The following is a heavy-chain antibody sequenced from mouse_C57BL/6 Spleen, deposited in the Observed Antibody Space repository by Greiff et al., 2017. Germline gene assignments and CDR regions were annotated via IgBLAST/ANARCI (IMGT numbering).Heavy chain of an antibody. CDR2: IRNKANNHAT. J-gene: IGHJ2*01. D-gene: IGHD2-14*01. CDR1: GFTFSDAW. CDR3: TRGTPYYFDY. Sequence: EVMLVESGGGLVLPGGSMKLSCAASGFTFSDAWMDWVRQSPEKGLEWVAEIRNKANNHATYYAESVKGRFTISRDDSKSSVYLQMNSLRAEDTGIYYCTRGTPYYFDYWGQGTTLTVSS. V-gene: IGHV6-6*01.